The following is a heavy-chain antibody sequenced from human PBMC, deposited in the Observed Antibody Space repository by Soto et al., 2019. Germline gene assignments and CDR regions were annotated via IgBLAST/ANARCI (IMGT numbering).Heavy chain of an antibody. CDR3: IGTYSGSSMRFDY. CDR1: GLTFSNAW. V-gene: IGHV3-15*01. J-gene: IGHJ4*02. Sequence: EVQLVESGGGLVKPGRSLRLSCAASGLTFSNAWMTWVRQAPGKGLEWVGRVKSKTDGGTIDYAAPVKDRFTISRDDSKNTLYLQMNSLKTEDTAVYYCIGTYSGSSMRFDYWGQGTLVTVSS. CDR2: VKSKTDGGTI. D-gene: IGHD5-12*01.